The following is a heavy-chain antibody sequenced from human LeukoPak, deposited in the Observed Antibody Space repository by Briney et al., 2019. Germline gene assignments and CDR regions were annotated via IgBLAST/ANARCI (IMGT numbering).Heavy chain of an antibody. Sequence: GGSLRLSCAASGFTFSSYSMNWVRQAPGKGLEWVSSISSSSSYIYYADSVKGRFTISRDNAKNSLYLQMNSLRAEDMAVYYCARADRKWELFIYYYYMDVWGKGTTVTVSS. CDR1: GFTFSSYS. CDR2: ISSSSSYI. V-gene: IGHV3-21*01. J-gene: IGHJ6*03. CDR3: ARADRKWELFIYYYYMDV. D-gene: IGHD1-26*01.